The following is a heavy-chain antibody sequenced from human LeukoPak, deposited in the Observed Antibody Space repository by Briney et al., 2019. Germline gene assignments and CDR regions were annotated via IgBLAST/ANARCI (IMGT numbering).Heavy chain of an antibody. J-gene: IGHJ4*02. Sequence: ASVKVSCKASGGTFSSYAFSWVRQAPGQGLEWMGVTIPIFGTPKYAQKFQGRVTISADEATSTAYMELSSLRSDDTAVYHCARGLTPQAPIDSWGQGTLVTVSS. V-gene: IGHV1-69*13. CDR3: ARGLTPQAPIDS. CDR1: GGTFSSYA. CDR2: TIPIFGTP.